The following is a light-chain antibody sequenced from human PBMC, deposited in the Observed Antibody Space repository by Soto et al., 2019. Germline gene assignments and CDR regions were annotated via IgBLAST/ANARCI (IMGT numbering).Light chain of an antibody. V-gene: IGKV1-27*01. J-gene: IGKJ1*01. CDR2: VAS. CDR1: QGISNH. CDR3: QNYNGAPWT. Sequence: DIQMTQSPSSLSASVGDRVTITCRASQGISNHLVWYQQKPGKVPKLLIYVASTLQSGVPSRFSSSGSGTDFTLTISSLQPEDVATYYCQNYNGAPWTFGQGTKVEIK.